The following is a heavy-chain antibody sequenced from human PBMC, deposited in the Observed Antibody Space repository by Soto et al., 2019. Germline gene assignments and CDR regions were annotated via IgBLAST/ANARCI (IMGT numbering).Heavy chain of an antibody. V-gene: IGHV1-69*13. CDR1: GGTFSSYA. CDR3: ARVLSGYQNWFEP. D-gene: IGHD5-12*01. CDR2: IIPIFGTA. Sequence: SVKVSCKASGGTFSSYAISWVRQAPGQGLEWMGGIIPIFGTANYAQKFQGRVTITADESTSTAYMELSSLRSEDTAVYYCARVLSGYQNWFEPWGQGTLVTVSS. J-gene: IGHJ5*02.